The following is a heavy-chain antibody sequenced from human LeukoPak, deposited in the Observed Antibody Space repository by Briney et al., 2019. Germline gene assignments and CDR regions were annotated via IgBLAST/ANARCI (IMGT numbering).Heavy chain of an antibody. J-gene: IGHJ4*02. Sequence: SETLSLTCAVSGGSISSGGYSWSWIRQPPGKGLEWIGYICHSGSTYYNPSLKSRVTISVDTSKNQFSLKLSSVTAADTAVYYCARSLSTTGLRWGQGTLVTVSS. CDR2: ICHSGST. V-gene: IGHV4-30-2*01. D-gene: IGHD1-1*01. CDR3: ARSLSTTGLR. CDR1: GGSISSGGYS.